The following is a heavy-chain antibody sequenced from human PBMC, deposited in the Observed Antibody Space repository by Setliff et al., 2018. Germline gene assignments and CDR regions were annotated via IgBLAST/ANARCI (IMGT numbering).Heavy chain of an antibody. CDR3: ARTGAGELSLGAFDS. J-gene: IGHJ4*02. D-gene: IGHD3-16*01. Sequence: GASLTISCKGSGYTFTNYWIAWVRQMPGKGLEWMGIIYPGDSDSRYSPSFQGQVTFSADRSINTAYLQWSGLKASDTAMYYCARTGAGELSLGAFDSWGQGTLVTVSS. CDR2: IYPGDSDS. V-gene: IGHV5-51*01. CDR1: GYTFTNYW.